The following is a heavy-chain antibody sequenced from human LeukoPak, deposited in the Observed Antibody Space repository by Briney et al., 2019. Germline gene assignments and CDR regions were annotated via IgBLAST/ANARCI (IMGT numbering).Heavy chain of an antibody. CDR2: IYSGGYT. V-gene: IGHV3-53*01. J-gene: IGHJ4*01. CDR1: GFTISSNY. Sequence: GGSLRLSCAASGFTISSNYMSWARQGPGKGLEWVSLIYSGGYTYYADSVKGRFTISRDNSKNTLYLQMNSLRGEDTAVYYCARGGVRTAASSLGYWGQGTLVTVSS. CDR3: ARGGVRTAASSLGY. D-gene: IGHD6-13*01.